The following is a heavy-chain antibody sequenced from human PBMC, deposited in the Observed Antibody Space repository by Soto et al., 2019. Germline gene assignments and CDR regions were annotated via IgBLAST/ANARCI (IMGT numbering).Heavy chain of an antibody. CDR3: ARDVPLNYYDGTFSYYAMDV. CDR2: IIPFFKAA. J-gene: IGHJ6*02. CDR1: GGNFSSHA. Sequence: ASVKVSCKASGGNFSSHAISWVRQETGQGLEWMGGIIPFFKAANYAQKFQGRVTITADDSTSTAYMDLYSLRSEDTAVYYCARDVPLNYYDGTFSYYAMDVWGQGTTATVSS. V-gene: IGHV1-69*13. D-gene: IGHD3-16*01.